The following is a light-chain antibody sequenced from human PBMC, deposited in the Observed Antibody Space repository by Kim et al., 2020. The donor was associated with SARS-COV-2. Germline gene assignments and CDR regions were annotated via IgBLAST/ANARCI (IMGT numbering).Light chain of an antibody. CDR3: HHSHSPPSI. CDR2: SAS. V-gene: IGKV1-39*01. J-gene: IGKJ2*01. CDR1: QSFFTY. Sequence: ASVEDRVTITCRASQSFFTYLNWYQQKPGKAPKLLISSASNLQSGVPPRFSGSGSGTDFTLTISSLQPEDFAYYYCHHSHSPPSIFAQGTKVDIK.